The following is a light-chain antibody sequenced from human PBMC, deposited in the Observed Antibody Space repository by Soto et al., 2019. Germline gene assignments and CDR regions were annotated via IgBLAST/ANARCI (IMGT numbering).Light chain of an antibody. CDR3: EQYCSSPRT. Sequence: EIALTQSPGTLSLSPGERATLSCRASQNVGSRYLAWYQQKPGQAPRLLIYGTSNRATGIPDRFSGSGSGTDFSLTVSSLEHGDIAVYYCEQYCSSPRTFGQGTKVEIK. CDR1: QNVGSRY. V-gene: IGKV3-20*01. J-gene: IGKJ1*01. CDR2: GTS.